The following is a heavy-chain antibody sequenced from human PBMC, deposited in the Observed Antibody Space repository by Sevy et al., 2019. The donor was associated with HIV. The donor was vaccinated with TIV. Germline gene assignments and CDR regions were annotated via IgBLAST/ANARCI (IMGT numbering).Heavy chain of an antibody. CDR1: GFTFDTYW. J-gene: IGHJ4*02. CDR2: IRQDGGEI. V-gene: IGHV3-7*01. Sequence: GGSLRLSCAASGFTFDTYWMQWVRQAPGKGLEWVANIRQDGGEIYYSDSVKGRFTISRDNANESLFLQMTNLKVEDSGIYYCARRFFDVWGQGVLVTVSS. D-gene: IGHD3-16*01. CDR3: ARRFFDV.